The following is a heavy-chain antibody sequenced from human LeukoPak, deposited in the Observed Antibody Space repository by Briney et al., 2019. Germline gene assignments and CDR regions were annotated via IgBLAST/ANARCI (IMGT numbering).Heavy chain of an antibody. J-gene: IGHJ2*01. Sequence: PSETLSLTCTVSGGSISSGSYYWSWIRQPAGKGLEWTGRIYTSRSTNYNPSLKSRVTISVDTSKNQFSLKLSSVTAADTAVYYCARDRGQWLVDWYFDLWGRGTLVTVSS. V-gene: IGHV4-61*02. D-gene: IGHD6-19*01. CDR2: IYTSRST. CDR1: GGSISSGSYY. CDR3: ARDRGQWLVDWYFDL.